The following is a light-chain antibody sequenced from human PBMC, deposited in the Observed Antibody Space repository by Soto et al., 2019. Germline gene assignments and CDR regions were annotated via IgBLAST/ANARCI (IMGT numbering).Light chain of an antibody. CDR2: DTS. CDR1: HTISSVY. J-gene: IGKJ4*01. CDR3: PHSDTPLT. V-gene: IGKV3D-20*01. Sequence: ILWRPSPASLSLSPGERAPPSCGASHTISSVYLAWYQHKPGLAPRLLIYDTSIRATGIPDRFTGSGSGTDFTLTISRLEPEDFAVYYGPHSDTPLTFAGGPKV.